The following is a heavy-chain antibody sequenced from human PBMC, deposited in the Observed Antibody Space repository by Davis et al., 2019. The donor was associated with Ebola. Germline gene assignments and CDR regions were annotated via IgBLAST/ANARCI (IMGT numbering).Heavy chain of an antibody. V-gene: IGHV1-69*06. CDR3: ARALVVPAAILDYYYYGMDV. Sequence: SVKVSCKASGGTFSSYAISWVRQAPGQGLEWMGGIIPIFGTANYAQKFQGRVTITADKSTSTAYMELSSLRSEDTAVYYCARALVVPAAILDYYYYGMDVWGQGTTVTVSS. J-gene: IGHJ6*02. CDR2: IIPIFGTA. CDR1: GGTFSSYA. D-gene: IGHD2-2*02.